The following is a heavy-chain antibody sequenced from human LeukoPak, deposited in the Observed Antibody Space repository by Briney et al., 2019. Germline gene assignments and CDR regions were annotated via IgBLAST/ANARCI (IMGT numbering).Heavy chain of an antibody. CDR3: AREVVVVPAATADYYYYMDV. Sequence: SETLSLACSVSGGSINNYWWNWMRQPPGKGLEWVGYIHYSGSTSYNPSLKSRLTISVDTSLNQFSLKLNSVTAADTAVYYCAREVVVVPAATADYYYYMDVWGKGTTVTVSS. CDR1: GGSINNYW. J-gene: IGHJ6*03. CDR2: IHYSGST. D-gene: IGHD2-2*01. V-gene: IGHV4-59*01.